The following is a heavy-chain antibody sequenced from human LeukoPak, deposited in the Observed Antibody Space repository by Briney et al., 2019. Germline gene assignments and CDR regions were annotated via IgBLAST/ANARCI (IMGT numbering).Heavy chain of an antibody. CDR1: TFTFSDYD. J-gene: IGHJ4*02. CDR3: ATERRAVFES. Sequence: GGSLTLSCTASTFTFSDYDMGWVRQAPGKGLEWVSSISAGSSYKFSADSVQGRFTISRDDAKNSLYLQMNNLRVDDTAVYYCATERRAVFESWGQGSML. V-gene: IGHV3-11*05. D-gene: IGHD3-3*01. CDR2: ISAGSSYK.